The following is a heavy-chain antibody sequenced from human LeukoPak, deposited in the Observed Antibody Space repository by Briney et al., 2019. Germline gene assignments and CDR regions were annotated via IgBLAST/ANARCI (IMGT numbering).Heavy chain of an antibody. V-gene: IGHV3-21*01. CDR1: GFTFSSYT. J-gene: IGHJ4*02. D-gene: IGHD6-19*01. Sequence: GGSLRLSCAASGFTFSSYTMNWVRQAPGKGPEWVSSITSSSSYIYYADSVKGRFTISRDNARNSLYLQMNSLRAEDTAVYYCANVRGDRIIAVAGTGEDYFDYWGQGTLVTVSS. CDR3: ANVRGDRIIAVAGTGEDYFDY. CDR2: ITSSSSYI.